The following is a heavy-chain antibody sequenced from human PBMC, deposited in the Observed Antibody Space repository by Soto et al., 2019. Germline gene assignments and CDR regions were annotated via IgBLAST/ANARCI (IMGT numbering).Heavy chain of an antibody. J-gene: IGHJ6*02. CDR1: GFTFSSYA. CDR2: ISGSGGST. V-gene: IGHV3-23*01. CDR3: AKLGRYDFWSRSHAYYFRMDV. D-gene: IGHD3-3*01. Sequence: LRLSCAASGFTFSSYAMSWVRQAPGKGLEWVSAISGSGGSTYYADSVKGRFTISRDNSKNTLYLQMNSLRAEDTAVYYCAKLGRYDFWSRSHAYYFRMDVWGQGTTVTVSS.